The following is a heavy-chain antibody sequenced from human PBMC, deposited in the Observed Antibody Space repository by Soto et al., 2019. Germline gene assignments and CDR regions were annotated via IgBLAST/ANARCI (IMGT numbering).Heavy chain of an antibody. CDR3: AKDLFPISFYYDSSGHYYVY. Sequence: GGSLRLSCAASGFTFSSYWMSWVRQAPGKGLEWVANIRRSGGEKYYVDSVKGRFTISRDNSQTTLYLQMNNLRAEDTAVYYCAKDLFPISFYYDSSGHYYVYWGQGTLVTVSS. CDR1: GFTFSSYW. V-gene: IGHV3-7*05. J-gene: IGHJ4*02. CDR2: IRRSGGEK. D-gene: IGHD3-22*01.